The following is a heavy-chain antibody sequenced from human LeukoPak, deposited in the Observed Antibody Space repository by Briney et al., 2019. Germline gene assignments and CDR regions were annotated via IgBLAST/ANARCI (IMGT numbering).Heavy chain of an antibody. Sequence: GRSLRLSCAASGFTFSDYYMSWIRQAPGKGLEWVSDISSSGDIKSYADSVKGRFTISRDNAKTSLHLQMNSLRAEDTAVYYCAREIVAGAFDYWGQGTLVTVSS. CDR3: AREIVAGAFDY. V-gene: IGHV3-11*01. J-gene: IGHJ4*02. CDR1: GFTFSDYY. CDR2: ISSSGDIK. D-gene: IGHD6-19*01.